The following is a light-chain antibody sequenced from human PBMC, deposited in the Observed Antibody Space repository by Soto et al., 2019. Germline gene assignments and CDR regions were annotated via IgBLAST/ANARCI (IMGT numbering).Light chain of an antibody. Sequence: EIVFTPSPGSLSLSPGDRATLSCRASQSVMSNYLSWYQQKPGQPPRLLIYGASSRATGIPDRFSGSGSGTNFTLTISRLEPEDFAVYYCQQFGASLTWTFGQGTKVDIK. V-gene: IGKV3-20*01. CDR3: QQFGASLTWT. CDR1: QSVMSNY. CDR2: GAS. J-gene: IGKJ1*01.